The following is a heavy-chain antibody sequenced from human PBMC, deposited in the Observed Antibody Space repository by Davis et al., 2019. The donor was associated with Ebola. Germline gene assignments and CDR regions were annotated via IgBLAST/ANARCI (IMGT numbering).Heavy chain of an antibody. V-gene: IGHV3-21*01. CDR2: ISISSAFI. CDR1: GFTFSTYT. J-gene: IGHJ6*04. D-gene: IGHD6-19*01. CDR3: AGGESGWDASDI. Sequence: GGSLRLSCAASGFTFSTYTMTWVRQAPGKGLEWVSSISISSAFIYYADSVKGRFTVSRDNAKNSLSLQMGSLRAEDTAVYYCAGGESGWDASDIWGKGTTVTVSS.